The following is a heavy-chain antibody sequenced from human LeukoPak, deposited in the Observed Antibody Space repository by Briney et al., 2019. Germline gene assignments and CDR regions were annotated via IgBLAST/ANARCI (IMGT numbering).Heavy chain of an antibody. D-gene: IGHD3-10*01. J-gene: IGHJ3*02. CDR2: IYYSGST. V-gene: IGHV4-59*12. CDR3: ARDRYYYGSGEDAFDI. CDR1: GGSISSYY. Sequence: SETLSLTCTVSGGSISSYYWSWIRQPPGKGLEWIGYIYYSGSTNYNPSLKSRVTISVDTSKNQFSLKLTSVTAADTAVYYCARDRYYYGSGEDAFDIWGQGTMVTVSS.